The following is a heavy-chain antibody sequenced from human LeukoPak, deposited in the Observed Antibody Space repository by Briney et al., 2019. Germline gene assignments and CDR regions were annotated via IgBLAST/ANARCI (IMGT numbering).Heavy chain of an antibody. CDR3: ARHRRRRRNSSAHEDAFDI. D-gene: IGHD6-25*01. Sequence: SETLSLTCTVSGDSITSGSYYWGWIRQPPGKGLEWIGTIYYRGSTYYNPSLKSRVTISVDTSKNHFSLRLSSVTAADTAMYYCARHRRRRRNSSAHEDAFDIWGQGTMVTVSS. CDR2: IYYRGST. CDR1: GDSITSGSYY. J-gene: IGHJ3*02. V-gene: IGHV4-39*01.